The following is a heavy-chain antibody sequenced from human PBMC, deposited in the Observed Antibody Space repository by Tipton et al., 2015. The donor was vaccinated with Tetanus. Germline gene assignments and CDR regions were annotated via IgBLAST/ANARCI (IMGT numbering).Heavy chain of an antibody. V-gene: IGHV3-23*03. Sequence: GSLRLSCAASGFTFSNYAMKWVRQAPGKGLEWVSVIYSHSSGSSTYYADSVKGRFTISRDDSKNTLYLQMNSLRADDTAVYYCAKGSGGYSYGSSDNWGQGTLVTVPS. CDR3: AKGSGGYSYGSSDN. CDR2: IYSHSSGSST. J-gene: IGHJ4*01. D-gene: IGHD5-18*01. CDR1: GFTFSNYA.